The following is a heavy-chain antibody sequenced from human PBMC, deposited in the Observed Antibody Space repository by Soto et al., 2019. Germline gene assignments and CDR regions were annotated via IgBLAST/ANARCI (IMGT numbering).Heavy chain of an antibody. Sequence: GGSLRLSCAASGFTFSDHYMDWVRQAPGKGLEWVGRTRNKANSYTTEYAASVKGRFTISRDDSKNSLYLQMNSLKTEDTAVYYCARGIAAAGSYFDYWGQGT. J-gene: IGHJ4*02. CDR3: ARGIAAAGSYFDY. CDR1: GFTFSDHY. V-gene: IGHV3-72*01. D-gene: IGHD6-13*01. CDR2: TRNKANSYTT.